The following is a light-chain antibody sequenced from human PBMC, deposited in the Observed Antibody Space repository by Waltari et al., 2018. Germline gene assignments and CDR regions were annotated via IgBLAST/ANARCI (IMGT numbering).Light chain of an antibody. CDR2: EAD. CDR1: QGISNY. CDR3: QKYNSAPRT. J-gene: IGKJ1*01. Sequence: DIQMTQSPSSLSASVGDRVTITRRASQGISNYLAWYQQKPGKVPKLLIYEADILQAGVPSRFSGSGSETDFTLTISRLQPEDAAIYYCQKYNSAPRTFGQGTKVEIK. V-gene: IGKV1-27*01.